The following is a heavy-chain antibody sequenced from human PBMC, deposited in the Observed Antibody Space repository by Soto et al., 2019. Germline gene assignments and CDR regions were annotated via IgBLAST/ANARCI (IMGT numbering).Heavy chain of an antibody. D-gene: IGHD4-17*01. J-gene: IGHJ6*03. Sequence: QVQLVQSGAEVKKPGSSVKVSCKASGGTFSSYTISWVRQAPGQGLEWMGRIIPILGIANYAQKFQGRVTITADKSTSTAYMELSSLRSEDTAVYYCARAPSDENGDSRYYYYMDVWGKGTTVTVSS. CDR3: ARAPSDENGDSRYYYYMDV. CDR2: IIPILGIA. V-gene: IGHV1-69*02. CDR1: GGTFSSYT.